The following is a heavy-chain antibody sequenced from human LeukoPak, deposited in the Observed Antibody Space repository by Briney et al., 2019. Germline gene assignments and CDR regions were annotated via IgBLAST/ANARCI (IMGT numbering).Heavy chain of an antibody. Sequence: SVKVSCKASGGTFSSYAISWVRQAPGQGLEWMGGIIPIFGTANYAQKFQGRVTITADKSTNTAYMELSSLRSEDTAVYYCAREAPSDGFDYWGQGTLVTVSS. J-gene: IGHJ4*02. CDR1: GGTFSSYA. D-gene: IGHD6-6*01. CDR2: IIPIFGTA. CDR3: AREAPSDGFDY. V-gene: IGHV1-69*06.